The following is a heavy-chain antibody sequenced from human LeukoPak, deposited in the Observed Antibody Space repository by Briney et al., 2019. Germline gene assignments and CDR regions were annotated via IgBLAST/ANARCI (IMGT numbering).Heavy chain of an antibody. J-gene: IGHJ6*02. CDR3: ANGYYDILTGYYSPRPYYGMDV. D-gene: IGHD3-9*01. Sequence: PGGSLRLSCTTSGFTFGDFAMSWVRQAPGKGLEWVSAISGSGGSTYYADSVKGRFTISRDNSKNTLYLQMNSLRAEDTAVYYCANGYYDILTGYYSPRPYYGMDVWGQGTTVTVSS. CDR2: ISGSGGST. CDR1: GFTFGDFA. V-gene: IGHV3-23*01.